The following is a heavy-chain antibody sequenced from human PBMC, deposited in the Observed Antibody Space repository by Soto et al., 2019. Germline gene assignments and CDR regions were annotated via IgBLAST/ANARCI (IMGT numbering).Heavy chain of an antibody. CDR3: ASHVHTAMVFDY. CDR2: IYYSGST. CDR1: WGSISNLGYC. J-gene: IGHJ4*02. Sequence: SVTLSLTWTVAWGSISNLGYCWSCIRQPPGKGLEWIGYIYYSGSTYYNPSLKSRVTISVDTSKNQFSLKLTSVTAADTAVYYCASHVHTAMVFDYWGQRTLVTVSS. V-gene: IGHV4-30-4*08. D-gene: IGHD5-18*01.